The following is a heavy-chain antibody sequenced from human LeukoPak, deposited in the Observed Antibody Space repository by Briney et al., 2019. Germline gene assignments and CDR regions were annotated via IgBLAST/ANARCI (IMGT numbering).Heavy chain of an antibody. D-gene: IGHD3-3*01. V-gene: IGHV3-23*01. Sequence: GGSLRLSCAASGFTFSSCAMSWVRQAPGKGLEWVSAISGSGGSTYYADSVKGRFTISRDNPKNTLYLQMNSLRAEDTAVYYCARGSTYDFWSGDALDVWGQGTMVTVAS. CDR1: GFTFSSCA. CDR2: ISGSGGST. CDR3: ARGSTYDFWSGDALDV. J-gene: IGHJ3*01.